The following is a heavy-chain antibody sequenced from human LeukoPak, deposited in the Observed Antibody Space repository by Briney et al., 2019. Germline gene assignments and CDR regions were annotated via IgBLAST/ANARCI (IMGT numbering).Heavy chain of an antibody. V-gene: IGHV4-4*07. CDR1: GGSISSYY. D-gene: IGHD3-16*01. Sequence: PSETLSLTCTVSGGSISSYYWSWIRQPAGKGLEWIGRIYTSGSTNYNPSLKSRVTMSVDTSKNQFSLKLSSVTAADTAVYYCARDLKGARTSAFDIWGRGTMVTVSS. J-gene: IGHJ3*02. CDR3: ARDLKGARTSAFDI. CDR2: IYTSGST.